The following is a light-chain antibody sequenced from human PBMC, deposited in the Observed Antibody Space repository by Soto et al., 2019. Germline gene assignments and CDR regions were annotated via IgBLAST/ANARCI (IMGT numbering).Light chain of an antibody. CDR3: QQYSTYPWT. CDR1: QSISSW. J-gene: IGKJ1*01. V-gene: IGKV1-5*01. CDR2: DAS. Sequence: DIKMTQSPSTLSASVGDRVNITCRASQSISSWLAWYQQKPGKAPKVLIFDASSLESGVPSRFSGRGSATEFTLTISSLQPDDFATYYCQQYSTYPWTFGQGTKVDIK.